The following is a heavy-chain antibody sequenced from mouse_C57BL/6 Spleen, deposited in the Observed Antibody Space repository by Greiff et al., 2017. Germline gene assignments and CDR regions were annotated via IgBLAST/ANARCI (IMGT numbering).Heavy chain of an antibody. CDR3: TRFLNWPFDV. V-gene: IGHV1-15*01. CDR1: GYTFTDYE. Sequence: QVQLQQSGAELVRPGASVTLSCKASGYTFTDYEMHWVKQTPVHGLEWIGAIDPETGGTAYNQKFKGKAILTADKSSSTAYMELRSLTSEDSAVYYCTRFLNWPFDVWGTGTTVTVSS. J-gene: IGHJ1*03. CDR2: IDPETGGT.